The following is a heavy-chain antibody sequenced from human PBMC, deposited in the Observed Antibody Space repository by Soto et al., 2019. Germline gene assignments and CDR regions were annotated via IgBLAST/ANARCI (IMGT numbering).Heavy chain of an antibody. J-gene: IGHJ6*02. D-gene: IGHD6-6*01. Sequence: GWSLRLSCKGSGFTFGDYAISWVRQAPGKGLEWVGFIKSEAYGGTTEYAASVKRRLGISRDDSKSIAYLQMNSLRIEDTAVYYCTRARYRTSSSYYYGLDVWGQGTTVTVSS. CDR1: GFTFGDYA. V-gene: IGHV3-49*04. CDR2: IKSEAYGGTT. CDR3: TRARYRTSSSYYYGLDV.